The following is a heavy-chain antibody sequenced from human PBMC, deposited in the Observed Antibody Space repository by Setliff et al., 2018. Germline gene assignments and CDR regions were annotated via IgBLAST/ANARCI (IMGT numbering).Heavy chain of an antibody. CDR1: GDSINSGHY. D-gene: IGHD4-17*01. CDR2: MYHSRNT. V-gene: IGHV4-38-2*02. Sequence: LSLTCVVSGDSINSGHYWGWIRQTPGKGLEWIGSMYHSRNTYYNPSLKSRVTILEDTSKNQFSLKLTSVTAADTAVYYCARDAGDGYGVDAYAGGAFDIWGQGTVVTVSS. CDR3: ARDAGDGYGVDAYAGGAFDI. J-gene: IGHJ3*02.